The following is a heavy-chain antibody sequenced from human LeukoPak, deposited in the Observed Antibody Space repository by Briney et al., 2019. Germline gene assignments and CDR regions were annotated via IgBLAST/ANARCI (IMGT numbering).Heavy chain of an antibody. CDR1: GYTFTGYY. CDR3: ARVGTYYYDSSGYWFDP. CDR2: INPNSGGT. V-gene: IGHV1-2*02. Sequence: ASVKVSCKASGYTFTGYYMHWVRQAPGQGLEWMGWINPNSGGTNYAQKFQGRVTMTRDTSISTAYMELSRLRSDDTAVYYCARVGTYYYDSSGYWFDPWGQGTLVTVSS. J-gene: IGHJ5*02. D-gene: IGHD3-22*01.